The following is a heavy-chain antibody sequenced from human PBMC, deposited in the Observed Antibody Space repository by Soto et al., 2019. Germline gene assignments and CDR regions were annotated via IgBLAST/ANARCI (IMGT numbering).Heavy chain of an antibody. D-gene: IGHD2-2*01. J-gene: IGHJ3*02. CDR2: IKQDGSEK. V-gene: IGHV3-7*03. Sequence: GGSLRLSCAASGFTFSSYWMSWVRQAPGKGLEWVANIKQDGSEKYYVDSVKGRFTISRDNAKNSLYLQMNSLRAEDTAVYYCARVACSSTSCYEQNDAFDIWGQGTMVTVSS. CDR1: GFTFSSYW. CDR3: ARVACSSTSCYEQNDAFDI.